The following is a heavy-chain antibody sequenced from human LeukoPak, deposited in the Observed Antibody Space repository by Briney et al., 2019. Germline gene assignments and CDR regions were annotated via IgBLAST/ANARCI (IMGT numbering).Heavy chain of an antibody. CDR3: AKGSSGSYQSSDY. CDR2: ISYSSSTK. CDR1: GFTFSRYE. V-gene: IGHV3-48*03. D-gene: IGHD1-26*01. Sequence: GGSLRLSCAASGFTFSRYEMNWVRQAPGKGVEWVSYISYSSSTKYYADSVKGRFTISRDNAKNSLYLQMNSLRAEDTAVYYCAKGSSGSYQSSDYWGQGTLVTVSS. J-gene: IGHJ4*02.